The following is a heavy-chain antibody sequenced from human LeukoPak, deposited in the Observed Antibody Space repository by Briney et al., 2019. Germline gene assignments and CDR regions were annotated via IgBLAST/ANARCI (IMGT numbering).Heavy chain of an antibody. CDR2: IYTSGIT. J-gene: IGHJ4*02. D-gene: IGHD3-22*01. V-gene: IGHV4-4*07. CDR3: ARSPGYYYDSSAVDY. CDR1: GGSISRYY. Sequence: SETLSLTCTVSGGSISRYYWSWIRQPAGKGLEWIGRIYTSGITNYNPSLKGRVTMSVDTSKNQCSLKLSSVTAADTAVYYCARSPGYYYDSSAVDYWGQGTLVTVSS.